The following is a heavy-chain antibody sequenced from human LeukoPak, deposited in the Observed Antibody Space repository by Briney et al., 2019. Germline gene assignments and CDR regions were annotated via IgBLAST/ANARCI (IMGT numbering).Heavy chain of an antibody. CDR3: ARDSGSYPSHFDY. CDR2: INPNSGGT. Sequence: ASVKVSCKASGYTFTGYYMHWVRQAPGQGLEWMGWINPNSGGTNYAQKFQGRVTMTRDTSISTAYMELSRLRSDDTAVYYCARDSGSYPSHFDYWGQGTLVTDSS. CDR1: GYTFTGYY. D-gene: IGHD1-26*01. V-gene: IGHV1-2*02. J-gene: IGHJ4*02.